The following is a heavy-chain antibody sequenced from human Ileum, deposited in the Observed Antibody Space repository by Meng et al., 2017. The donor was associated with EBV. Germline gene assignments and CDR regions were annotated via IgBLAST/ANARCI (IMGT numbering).Heavy chain of an antibody. J-gene: IGHJ5*02. CDR2: IYYTGST. D-gene: IGHD1-1*01. CDR3: ARGTGTTFA. CDR1: GGSVTSCSYH. V-gene: IGHV4-61*01. Sequence: QVQLQGSGPGLVKPSATLSLTCTVSGGSVTSCSYHWRRLRQPPGEGLEWIGYIYYTGSTNYNPSLKSRVTISVDTSKNQFSLNLTSVTAADTAVYYCARGTGTTFAWGQGTLVTVSS.